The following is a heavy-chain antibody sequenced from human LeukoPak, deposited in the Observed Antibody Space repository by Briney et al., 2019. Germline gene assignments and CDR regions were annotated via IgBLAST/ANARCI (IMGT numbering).Heavy chain of an antibody. CDR1: GFTFSTYA. V-gene: IGHV3-23*01. Sequence: PGRSLRLSCAASGFTFSTYAMNWVRQAPGKGLEWVSGISGSASSTHYADSVKGRFTISRDNSKNTLYLQMNNLRVEDTAVYFCSKTWWQWYFFDYWGQGTLVTVSS. D-gene: IGHD6-19*01. CDR3: SKTWWQWYFFDY. J-gene: IGHJ4*02. CDR2: ISGSASST.